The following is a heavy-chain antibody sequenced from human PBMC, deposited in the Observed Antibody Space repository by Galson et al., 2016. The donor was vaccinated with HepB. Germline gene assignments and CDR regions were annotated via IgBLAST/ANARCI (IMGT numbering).Heavy chain of an antibody. V-gene: IGHV2-5*01. Sequence: PALVKPTQTLTLTCTFSGFSLSTSGVGVGWIRQPPGKALEWLALIYRNDDKRYSPPLKSRLTITKDTSKNQVVLTMTDMDPVDDATYYCARAWIYCTTTTCYPEWFDPWGQGTLVTVSS. CDR2: IYRNDDK. CDR1: GFSLSTSGVG. J-gene: IGHJ5*02. D-gene: IGHD2-2*01. CDR3: ARAWIYCTTTTCYPEWFDP.